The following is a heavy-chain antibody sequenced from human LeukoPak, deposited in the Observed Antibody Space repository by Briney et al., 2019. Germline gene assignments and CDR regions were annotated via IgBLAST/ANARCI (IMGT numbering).Heavy chain of an antibody. Sequence: PSETLSLTCTVSGGSISSYYWSWIRQPAGKGLEWIGRIYTSGSTNYNPSLKSRVTMSVDTSKNQFSLKLSSVTAADTAVYYCARDEYYYGSGSYNYFDYWGQGTLVTVFS. CDR2: IYTSGST. J-gene: IGHJ4*02. CDR3: ARDEYYYGSGSYNYFDY. V-gene: IGHV4-4*07. CDR1: GGSISSYY. D-gene: IGHD3-10*01.